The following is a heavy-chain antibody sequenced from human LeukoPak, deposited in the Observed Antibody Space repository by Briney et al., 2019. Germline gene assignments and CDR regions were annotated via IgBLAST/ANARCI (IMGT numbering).Heavy chain of an antibody. Sequence: GGSLRLSCAASGFTFSSYGMHWVRQAPGKGLEWVAFIRYDGSNKYYADSVKGRFTISRDNSKNTLYLQMNSLRTEDTAVYYCATPYYYGSGSYWPFDYWGQGTLVTVSS. D-gene: IGHD3-10*01. CDR1: GFTFSSYG. J-gene: IGHJ4*02. CDR2: IRYDGSNK. CDR3: ATPYYYGSGSYWPFDY. V-gene: IGHV3-30*02.